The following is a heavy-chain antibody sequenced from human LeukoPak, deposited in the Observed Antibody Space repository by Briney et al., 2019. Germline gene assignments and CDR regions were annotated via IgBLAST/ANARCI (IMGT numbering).Heavy chain of an antibody. D-gene: IGHD2-8*01. V-gene: IGHV3-9*01. CDR3: AKESSVYCTDGVCSLDF. CDR2: SSGDSANI. Sequence: GGSLRLSCAASGFTFDDYAMHSVRQAPGKGLEWVSGSSGDSANIGYADSVKGRFTISRDNTKDSLYLQMNSLRAEGTALYYCAKESSVYCTDGVCSLDFWGQGSLVTVSS. J-gene: IGHJ4*02. CDR1: GFTFDDYA.